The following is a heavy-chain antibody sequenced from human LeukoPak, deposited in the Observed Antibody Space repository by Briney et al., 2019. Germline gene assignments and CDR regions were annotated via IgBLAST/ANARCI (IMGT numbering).Heavy chain of an antibody. CDR3: ARFGPMYYFDY. J-gene: IGHJ4*02. V-gene: IGHV4-30-2*01. CDR1: GGSISSGGYS. Sequence: PSETLSLTCAVSGGSISSGGYSWSWIRQPPGKGLEWIGYIYHSGSTYYNPSLKSRVTISVDRSKNQFSLKLSSVTAADTAVYYCARFGPMYYFDYWGQGTLVTVSS. D-gene: IGHD3-10*01. CDR2: IYHSGST.